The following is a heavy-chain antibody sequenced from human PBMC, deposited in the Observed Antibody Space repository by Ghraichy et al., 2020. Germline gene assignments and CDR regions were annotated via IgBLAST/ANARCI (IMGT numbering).Heavy chain of an antibody. CDR3: ARVAIPWGHIVVVPAAIPYYFDY. J-gene: IGHJ4*02. CDR2: MNPNSGNT. CDR1: GYTFTSYD. Sequence: ASVKVSCKASGYTFTSYDINWVRQATGQGLEWMGWMNPNSGNTGYAQKFQGRVTMTRNTSISTAYMELSSLRSEDTALYYCARVAIPWGHIVVVPAAIPYYFDYWGQGTLVTVSS. D-gene: IGHD2-2*01. V-gene: IGHV1-8*01.